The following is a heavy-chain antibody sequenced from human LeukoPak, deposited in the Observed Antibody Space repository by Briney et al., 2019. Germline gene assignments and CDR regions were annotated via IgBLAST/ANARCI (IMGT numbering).Heavy chain of an antibody. CDR1: GFTFSSYS. CDR3: AKAIRYSASDGFDI. J-gene: IGHJ3*02. V-gene: IGHV3-48*04. Sequence: GGSLRLSCAASGFTFSSYSMNWVRQAPGKGLEWVSYISSSSSTIYYADSVKGRFTISRDNAKNSLYLQMNNLRVEDTAIYYCAKAIRYSASDGFDIWGQGTMVTVSS. CDR2: ISSSSSTI. D-gene: IGHD4-11*01.